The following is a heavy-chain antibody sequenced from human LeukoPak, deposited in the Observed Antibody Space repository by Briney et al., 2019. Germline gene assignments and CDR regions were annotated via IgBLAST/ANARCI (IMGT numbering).Heavy chain of an antibody. V-gene: IGHV3-30*02. Sequence: GGSLRLSCAASGFTFSSYGMHWVRQAPGKGLEWVAFIRCDGSNKYYADSVKGRFTISRDNSKNTLYLQMNSLRAEDTAVYYCANLFGNNPREYSDPWGQGTLVTVSS. CDR1: GFTFSSYG. J-gene: IGHJ5*02. CDR3: ANLFGNNPREYSDP. CDR2: IRCDGSNK. D-gene: IGHD3-16*01.